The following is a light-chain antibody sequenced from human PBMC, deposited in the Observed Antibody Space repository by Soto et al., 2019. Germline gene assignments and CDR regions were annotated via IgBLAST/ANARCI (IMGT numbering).Light chain of an antibody. CDR2: KAS. CDR3: QQYNSYPIT. J-gene: IGKJ3*01. CDR1: QSISSW. Sequence: DIQMTQSPSTLSASVGDRVTVTCRASQSISSWLAWYQQKPGKAPNLLIYKASTLESGVPSRFSGSGSGTEFTLTISSRQPDDFATYYCQQYNSYPITFGPGTKVDIK. V-gene: IGKV1-5*03.